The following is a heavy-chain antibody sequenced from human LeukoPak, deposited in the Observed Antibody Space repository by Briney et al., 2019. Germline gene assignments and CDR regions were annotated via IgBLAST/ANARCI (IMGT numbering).Heavy chain of an antibody. CDR3: ARFLLGYFQH. Sequence: ASVKLSCKASGGTFSSYAISWVRQAPGQGLEWMGRIIPIFGTANYAQKFQGRVTITADKSTSTAYMELSSLRSEDTAVYYCARFLLGYFQHWGQGTLVTVSS. CDR1: GGTFSSYA. V-gene: IGHV1-69*06. CDR2: IIPIFGTA. J-gene: IGHJ1*01.